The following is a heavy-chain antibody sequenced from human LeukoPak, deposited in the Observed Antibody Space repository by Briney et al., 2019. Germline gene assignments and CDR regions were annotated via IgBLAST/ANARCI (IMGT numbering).Heavy chain of an antibody. V-gene: IGHV3-74*01. Sequence: GGSLRLSCAASGFTFSSYWMHWVRQAPGKGLVWVSRINSGGSSTSYADSVKGRFTISRDNAKNTLYLQMNSLRAEDTAVYYCASFDPYGSGGAYRYYFDYWGQGTLVTVSS. CDR3: ASFDPYGSGGAYRYYFDY. J-gene: IGHJ4*02. CDR2: INSGGSST. D-gene: IGHD3-10*01. CDR1: GFTFSSYW.